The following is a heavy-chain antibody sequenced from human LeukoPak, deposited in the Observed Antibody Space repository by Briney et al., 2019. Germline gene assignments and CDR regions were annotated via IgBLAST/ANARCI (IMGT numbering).Heavy chain of an antibody. CDR2: IQQDGSEQ. D-gene: IGHD4-23*01. V-gene: IGHV3-7*02. CDR1: GFTFSSYW. J-gene: IGHJ4*02. Sequence: GGSLRLSCTASGFTFSSYWMSWVRQAPGKGLEWVANIQQDGSEQYYVDSVKGRFTISRDNAKNSLYLQMNSLRAEDTALYYCARNYGGYSHWGQGTLVAVSS. CDR3: ARNYGGYSH.